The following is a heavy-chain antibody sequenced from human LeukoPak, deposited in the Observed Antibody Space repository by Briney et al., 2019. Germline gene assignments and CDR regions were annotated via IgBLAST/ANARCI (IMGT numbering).Heavy chain of an antibody. CDR1: GFTVSTNY. CDR2: IYSGGST. V-gene: IGHV3-53*01. CDR3: ARTYYYDSSGYYFDY. D-gene: IGHD3-22*01. Sequence: GGSLRLSCAASGFTVSTNYMSWVRQAPGKGLEWVSVIYSGGSTYYADSVKGRFTISRDNSKNTLYLQMNSLRAEDTAVYYCARTYYYDSSGYYFDYWGQGTLVTVSS. J-gene: IGHJ4*02.